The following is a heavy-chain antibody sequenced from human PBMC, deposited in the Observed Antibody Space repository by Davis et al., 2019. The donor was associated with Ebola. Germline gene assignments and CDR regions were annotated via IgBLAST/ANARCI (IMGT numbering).Heavy chain of an antibody. V-gene: IGHV1-8*03. D-gene: IGHD2-2*01. J-gene: IGHJ4*02. Sequence: ASVKVSCKASGYTFTSYDINWVRQATGQGLEWMGWMNPNSGNTGYAQKFQGRVTITRNTSISTAYMELSSLRSEDTAVYYCARDMWGYCSSTSCPNLFDYWGQGTLVTVSS. CDR3: ARDMWGYCSSTSCPNLFDY. CDR1: GYTFTSYD. CDR2: MNPNSGNT.